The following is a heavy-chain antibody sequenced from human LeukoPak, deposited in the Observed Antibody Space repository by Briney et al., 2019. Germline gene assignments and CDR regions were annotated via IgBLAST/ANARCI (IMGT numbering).Heavy chain of an antibody. V-gene: IGHV3-30*04. Sequence: GGSLRLSCAASGFTFSSYAMHWVRQAPGKGLEWVAVISYDESNKYYADSVKGRFTISRDNSKNTLYLQMNSLRAEDTAVYYCASSPYGDLNWFDPWGQGTLVTVSS. D-gene: IGHD4-17*01. CDR3: ASSPYGDLNWFDP. CDR1: GFTFSSYA. CDR2: ISYDESNK. J-gene: IGHJ5*02.